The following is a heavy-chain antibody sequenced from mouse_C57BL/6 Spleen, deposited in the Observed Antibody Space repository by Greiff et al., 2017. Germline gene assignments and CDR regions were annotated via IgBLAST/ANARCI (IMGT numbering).Heavy chain of an antibody. CDR2: ISSDSSTI. Sequence: DVQLVESGGGLVKPGASLKLSCAASGFTFSDYGMHWVRQAPEQGLEWVAYISSDSSTIYYADTVKGRFTISKDNAKNTLFLQMTSLSSEYTAMYYCTRDYYDYFDYWGQGTTLTVSS. J-gene: IGHJ2*01. V-gene: IGHV5-17*01. CDR1: GFTFSDYG. CDR3: TRDYYDYFDY. D-gene: IGHD2-4*01.